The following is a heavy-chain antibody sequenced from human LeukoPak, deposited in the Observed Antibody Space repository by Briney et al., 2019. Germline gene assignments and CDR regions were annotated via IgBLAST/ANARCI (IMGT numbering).Heavy chain of an antibody. Sequence: PSETLSLTCTVSGGSISSGSFYWGWIRQPPGKGLEWIGSIYYSGTTYYNPSLKSRVTISADRSKNQFSLRLSSVTVADTAVYFCARQPPILRAITPWGQGTLVTVSS. V-gene: IGHV4-39*01. CDR2: IYYSGTT. CDR3: ARQPPILRAITP. CDR1: GGSISSGSFY. D-gene: IGHD5-24*01. J-gene: IGHJ5*02.